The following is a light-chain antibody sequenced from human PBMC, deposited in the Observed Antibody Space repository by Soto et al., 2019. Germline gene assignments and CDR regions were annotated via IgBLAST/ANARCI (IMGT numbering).Light chain of an antibody. J-gene: IGLJ1*01. CDR3: QSYDSSLSGYV. CDR2: DVS. Sequence: QSALTQPRSVSGSPGQSVTISCTGTSSDVGAYNYASWYQQHPGKAPKLMTYDVSKRPSGVPDRFSGSKSGTSASLAITGLQAEDEADYYCQSYDSSLSGYVFGTGTKVTVL. CDR1: SSDVGAYNY. V-gene: IGLV2-11*01.